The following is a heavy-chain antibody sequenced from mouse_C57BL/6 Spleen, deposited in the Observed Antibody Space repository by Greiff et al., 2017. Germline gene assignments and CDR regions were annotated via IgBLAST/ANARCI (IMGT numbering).Heavy chain of an antibody. V-gene: IGHV1-62-2*01. D-gene: IGHD1-1*01. CDR2: FYPGSGSI. CDR3: ARHGNYYGSSDEYYFDY. Sequence: QVQLQQSGAELVKPGASVKLSCKASGYTFTEYTIHWVKQRSGQGLEWIGWFYPGSGSIKYNEKFKDKATLTADKSSSTVYMELSRLTSEVSAVYFCARHGNYYGSSDEYYFDYWGQGTTLTVSS. J-gene: IGHJ2*01. CDR1: GYTFTEYT.